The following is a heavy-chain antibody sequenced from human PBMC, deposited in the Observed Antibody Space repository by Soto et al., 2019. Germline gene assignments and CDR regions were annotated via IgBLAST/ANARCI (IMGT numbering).Heavy chain of an antibody. V-gene: IGHV4-61*01. CDR1: GGSVSSGSYF. CDR3: ARDERVATFDY. Sequence: SETLSLTCNVSGGSVSSGSYFWSWIRQPPGKGVEWIGYIYNSGNTKYNPSLKSRVTISQDTSENQFSLKLSPVTAADTAVYYCARDERVATFDYWGQGSLDTGSS. J-gene: IGHJ5*01. CDR2: IYNSGNT. D-gene: IGHD5-12*01.